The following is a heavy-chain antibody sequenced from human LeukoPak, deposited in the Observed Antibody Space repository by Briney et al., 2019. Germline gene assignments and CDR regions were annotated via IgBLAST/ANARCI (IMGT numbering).Heavy chain of an antibody. V-gene: IGHV1-3*01. Sequence: ASVKVSCKASGYTFTSYAMHWVRQAPGQRLEWMGWINAGNGNTKYSQKFQGRVTITRDTSASTAYMEPSSLRSEDTAVYYCARGQSRTKIVLMVYEPWDYFDYWGQGTLVTVSS. CDR1: GYTFTSYA. D-gene: IGHD2-8*01. J-gene: IGHJ4*02. CDR3: ARGQSRTKIVLMVYEPWDYFDY. CDR2: INAGNGNT.